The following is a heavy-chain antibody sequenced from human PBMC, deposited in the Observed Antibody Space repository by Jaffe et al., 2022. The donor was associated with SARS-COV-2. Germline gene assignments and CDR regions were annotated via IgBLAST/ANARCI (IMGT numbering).Heavy chain of an antibody. CDR2: ISGSGGNT. Sequence: EVQLLESGGGLVQPGGSLRLSCAASGVTFSSYAMSWVRQAPGKGLEWVSHISGSGGNTYYADSVKGRFTISRDNPKHTLYLQMDSLRAEDTAVYYCAASGTLTPRIWGQGTLVTVSS. CDR3: AASGTLTPRI. D-gene: IGHD1-26*01. V-gene: IGHV3-23*01. CDR1: GVTFSSYA. J-gene: IGHJ4*02.